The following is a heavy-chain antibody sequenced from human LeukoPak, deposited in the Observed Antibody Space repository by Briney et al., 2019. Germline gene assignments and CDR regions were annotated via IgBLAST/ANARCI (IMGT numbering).Heavy chain of an antibody. D-gene: IGHD5-24*01. CDR2: FKSRDDRGTI. J-gene: IGHJ5*02. CDR3: TTGGIKFDR. Sequence: GSLRLSCAASGFSFIKAWMSWVRQAPGKGLEWVARFKSRDDRGTIDYGTPVRGRFIISRDDSRGMLYLQMNRLKIEDTGVYYCTTGGIKFDRWGQGTLVTVSS. CDR1: GFSFIKAW. V-gene: IGHV3-15*01.